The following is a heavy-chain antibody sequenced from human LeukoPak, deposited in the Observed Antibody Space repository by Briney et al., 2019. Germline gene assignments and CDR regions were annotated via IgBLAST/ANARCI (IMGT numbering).Heavy chain of an antibody. Sequence: SETLSLTCAVSGGSISSGGYSWSWIRQPPGKGLEWIGYIYYSGSTNYNPSLKSRVTISVDTSKNQFSLKLSSVTAADTAVYYCARVDHDYGDRYFDYWGQGTLVTVSS. CDR1: GGSISSGGYS. CDR3: ARVDHDYGDRYFDY. J-gene: IGHJ4*02. V-gene: IGHV4-61*08. D-gene: IGHD4-17*01. CDR2: IYYSGST.